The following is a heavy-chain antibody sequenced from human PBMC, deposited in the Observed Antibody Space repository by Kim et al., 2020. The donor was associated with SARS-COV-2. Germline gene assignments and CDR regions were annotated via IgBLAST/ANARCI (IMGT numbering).Heavy chain of an antibody. CDR2: IYYSGST. V-gene: IGHV4-59*01. J-gene: IGHJ4*02. CDR3: ARGLISYSSSWYY. CDR1: GGSISSYY. Sequence: SETLCLTCTVSGGSISSYYWSWIRQPPGKGLEWIGYIYYSGSTNYNPSLKSRVTISVDTSKNQFSLKLSSVTAADTAVYYCARGLISYSSSWYYWGQGTLVTVSS. D-gene: IGHD6-13*01.